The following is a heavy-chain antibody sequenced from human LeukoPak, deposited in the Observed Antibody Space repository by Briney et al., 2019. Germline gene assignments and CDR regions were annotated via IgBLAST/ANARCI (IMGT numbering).Heavy chain of an antibody. V-gene: IGHV1-69*06. J-gene: IGHJ6*04. D-gene: IGHD3-10*01. CDR1: GGTFSSYA. CDR2: IIPIFGTA. CDR3: ARDNTPTRERFGELSENYYYYGMDV. Sequence: ASVKVSCKASGGTFSSYAISWVRQAPGQGLEWMGGIIPIFGTANYAQKFQGRVTITADKSTSTAYVELSSLRSEDTAVYYCARDNTPTRERFGELSENYYYYGMDVWGKGTTVTVSS.